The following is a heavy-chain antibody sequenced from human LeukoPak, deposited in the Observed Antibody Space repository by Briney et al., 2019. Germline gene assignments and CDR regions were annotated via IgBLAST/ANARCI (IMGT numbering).Heavy chain of an antibody. Sequence: SETLSLTCAVYGGSFSGYYWSWIRQPPGKGLEWIGEINHSGSTNYNPSLKSRVTISVDTSKNQFSLKLSSVTAADTAVYYCARVGVGSVVPYFDYWGQGTLVTVSS. CDR3: ARVGVGSVVPYFDY. V-gene: IGHV4-34*01. J-gene: IGHJ4*02. CDR1: GGSFSGYY. CDR2: INHSGST. D-gene: IGHD2-2*01.